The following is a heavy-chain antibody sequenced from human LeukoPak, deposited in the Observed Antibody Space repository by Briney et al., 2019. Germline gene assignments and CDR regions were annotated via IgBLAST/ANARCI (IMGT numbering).Heavy chain of an antibody. D-gene: IGHD3-22*01. Sequence: SEKVSCKASGGTCSSYAISWVRQATGQWLEWMGGIIPIFGTANYAQKFQGRVAITADESTSTAYMELSSLRSEDTAVYYCARDSSSFFDYWGQGTLVTVSS. CDR2: IIPIFGTA. CDR3: ARDSSSFFDY. J-gene: IGHJ4*02. CDR1: GGTCSSYA. V-gene: IGHV1-69*01.